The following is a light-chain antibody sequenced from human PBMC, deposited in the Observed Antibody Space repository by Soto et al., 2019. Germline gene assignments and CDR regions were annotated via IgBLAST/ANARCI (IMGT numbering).Light chain of an antibody. Sequence: EIVLTQSPATLSLSPGERATLSCRASQSVSSDLAWYQQKPGQAPRLLIYDASNRATGIPARFSGSGSGTDFTLTISSLVPEDFALYYCQQRSNWPLTFGGGTKVEIK. CDR2: DAS. CDR1: QSVSSD. V-gene: IGKV3-11*01. J-gene: IGKJ4*01. CDR3: QQRSNWPLT.